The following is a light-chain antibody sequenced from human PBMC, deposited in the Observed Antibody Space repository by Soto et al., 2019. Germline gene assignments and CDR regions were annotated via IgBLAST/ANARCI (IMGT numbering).Light chain of an antibody. CDR3: QQYGASPKT. CDR2: GAS. CDR1: QSFSSSF. V-gene: IGKV3-20*01. J-gene: IGKJ1*01. Sequence: IVLTQSPGTLSLSPWERATLSCRASQSFSSSFLAWYQQKPGQAPRLLIYGASSRATGIPDRFSGSGSGTDFTLTISRLEPEDFAVYYCQQYGASPKTFGQGTEVDIK.